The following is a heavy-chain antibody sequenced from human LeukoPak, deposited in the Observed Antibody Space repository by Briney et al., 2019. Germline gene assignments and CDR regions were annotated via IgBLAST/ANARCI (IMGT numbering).Heavy chain of an antibody. D-gene: IGHD6-19*01. Sequence: SQTLSLACAISGDSVSSKNGAWNWIRQSPSRGLEWLGRTYYRSKWYDEYADSVKGRITISPDTSKNQFSLHVYSVTPEDTAVYYCARDLGTSGWYTFDFWGQGTLVTVSS. J-gene: IGHJ5*01. V-gene: IGHV6-1*01. CDR1: GDSVSSKNGA. CDR3: ARDLGTSGWYTFDF. CDR2: TYYRSKWYD.